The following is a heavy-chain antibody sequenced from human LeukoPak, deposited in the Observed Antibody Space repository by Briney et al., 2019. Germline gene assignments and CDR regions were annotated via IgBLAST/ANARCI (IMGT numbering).Heavy chain of an antibody. V-gene: IGHV3-30-3*01. J-gene: IGHJ5*02. CDR3: AKDHLVQLLSEAWFDP. D-gene: IGHD2-2*01. CDR2: ISYDGSNK. CDR1: GFTFSSYA. Sequence: PGGSLRLSCAASGFTFSSYAMHWVRQAPGKGLEWVAVISYDGSNKYYADSVKGRFTISRDNSKNTLYLQMNSLRAEDTAVYCCAKDHLVQLLSEAWFDPWGQGTLVTVSS.